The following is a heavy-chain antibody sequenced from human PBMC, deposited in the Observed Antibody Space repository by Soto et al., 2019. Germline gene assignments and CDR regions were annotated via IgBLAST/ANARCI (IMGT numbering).Heavy chain of an antibody. J-gene: IGHJ4*02. CDR3: AGLYGSGNHGDFDY. CDR1: GGSISSYY. CDR2: IYYSGST. D-gene: IGHD3-10*01. Sequence: SETLSLTCTVFGGSISSYYWSWIRQPPGKGLEWIGYIYYSGSTNYNPSLKSRVTISVDTSKNQFSLKLSSVTAADTAVYYCAGLYGSGNHGDFDYWGQGTLVTVSS. V-gene: IGHV4-59*08.